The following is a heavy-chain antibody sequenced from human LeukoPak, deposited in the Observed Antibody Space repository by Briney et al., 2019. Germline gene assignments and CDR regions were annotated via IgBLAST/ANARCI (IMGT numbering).Heavy chain of an antibody. CDR1: GFTFSSYA. Sequence: GGSLRLSCAASGFTFSSYAMSWVRQAPGKGLEWVSAISGSGGSTYYADSVKGRFTISRDNSKNTLYLQMNSLRAEDTAVYYCAKDRAGGKSDVRYFDLWGRGTLVTVSS. CDR2: ISGSGGST. V-gene: IGHV3-23*01. D-gene: IGHD4-23*01. J-gene: IGHJ2*01. CDR3: AKDRAGGKSDVRYFDL.